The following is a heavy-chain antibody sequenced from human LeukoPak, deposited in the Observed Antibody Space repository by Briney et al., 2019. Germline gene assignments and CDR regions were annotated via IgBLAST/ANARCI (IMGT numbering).Heavy chain of an antibody. D-gene: IGHD6-19*01. V-gene: IGHV3-30*02. CDR1: GFTFSSYG. CDR3: AISVAVAGPPVDY. CDR2: IWYDGSNK. J-gene: IGHJ4*02. Sequence: PGGSLRLSCAASGFTFSSYGMHWVRQAPGKGLEWVAFIWYDGSNKYYADSVKGRFTISRDNSKNTLYLQMNSLRAEDTAVYYCAISVAVAGPPVDYWGQGTLVTVSS.